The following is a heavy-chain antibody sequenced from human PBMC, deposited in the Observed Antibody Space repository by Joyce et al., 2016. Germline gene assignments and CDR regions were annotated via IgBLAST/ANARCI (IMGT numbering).Heavy chain of an antibody. CDR2: ISGSGDRT. Sequence: EVQLLESGGGLVQPGGSLRLSCAASGFNFRNYAMNWVRQAPGKGLEWVSSISGSGDRTYYAEAVKGRFTISRDNSKNTLYLQMNSLRAEDTAVYYCAKSPHYGDPPYNWFGPWGQGTLVTVSS. D-gene: IGHD4-17*01. V-gene: IGHV3-23*01. J-gene: IGHJ5*02. CDR1: GFNFRNYA. CDR3: AKSPHYGDPPYNWFGP.